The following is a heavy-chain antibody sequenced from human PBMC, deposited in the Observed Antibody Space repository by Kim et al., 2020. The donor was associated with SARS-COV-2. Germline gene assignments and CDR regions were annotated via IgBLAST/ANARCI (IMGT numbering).Heavy chain of an antibody. Sequence: TTYSQKFQGRVTITRDTSASTAYMELSSLRSEDTAVYYCARDPVYGFGDVWGQGTTVTVS. CDR2: T. J-gene: IGHJ6*02. D-gene: IGHD3-10*01. V-gene: IGHV1-3*01. CDR3: ARDPVYGFGDV.